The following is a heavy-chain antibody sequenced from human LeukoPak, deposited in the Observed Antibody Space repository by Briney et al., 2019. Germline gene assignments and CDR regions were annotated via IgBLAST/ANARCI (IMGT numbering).Heavy chain of an antibody. D-gene: IGHD1-26*01. CDR1: GYTFTGYY. Sequence: ASVKVSCKASGYTFTGYYMHWVRQAPGQGLEWMGWINPNSGGTNYAQKFQGRVTMTRDTSISTAYMELSRPRSDDTAVYYCAGSSSGSYFGPFDYWGQGTLVTVSS. J-gene: IGHJ4*02. CDR2: INPNSGGT. CDR3: AGSSSGSYFGPFDY. V-gene: IGHV1-2*02.